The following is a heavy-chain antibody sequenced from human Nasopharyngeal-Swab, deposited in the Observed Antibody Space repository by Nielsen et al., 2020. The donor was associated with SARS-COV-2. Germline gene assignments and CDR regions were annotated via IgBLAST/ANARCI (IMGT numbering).Heavy chain of an antibody. CDR1: GFPFTVYS. D-gene: IGHD3-3*01. V-gene: IGHV3-64*01. CDR3: ARDQRLGVPMALCLGVLEY. J-gene: IGHJ4*02. Sequence: GESLKLSCAVSGFPFTVYSIPWVRQTPAKVLERFSSILPQGSTPYYANFLKGRFTISRDNSKNTQYLQMCSLRTEDTAVYYCARDQRLGVPMALCLGVLEYWGQGTVVAVSS. CDR2: ILPQGSTP.